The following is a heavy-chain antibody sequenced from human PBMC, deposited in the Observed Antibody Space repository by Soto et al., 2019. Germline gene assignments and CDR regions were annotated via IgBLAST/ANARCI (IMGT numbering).Heavy chain of an antibody. CDR1: GGSFSGYY. Sequence: SETLSLTCAVYGGSFSGYYWSWIRQPPGKGLEWIGEINHSGSTNYNPSLKSRVTISVDTSKNQFSLKLSSVTAADTAVYYCARGRWYSSSWIVYYYYGMDVWGQGTTVTVSS. V-gene: IGHV4-34*01. J-gene: IGHJ6*02. CDR3: ARGRWYSSSWIVYYYYGMDV. D-gene: IGHD6-13*01. CDR2: INHSGST.